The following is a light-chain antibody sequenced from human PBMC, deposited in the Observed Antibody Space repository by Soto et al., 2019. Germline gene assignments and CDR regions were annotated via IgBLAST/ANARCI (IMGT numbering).Light chain of an antibody. CDR2: RTS. J-gene: IGKJ4*01. CDR1: QSISSN. V-gene: IGKV3-15*01. CDR3: QQYNNWPRAI. Sequence: EIVMTQSPATLSVSPGERATLSCRASQSISSNLAWYQQKPGQAPRLLMFRTSSRATGFPARFSGSGSGTEFNLTISSLQSEDFGVYYCQQYNNWPRAIFGGGTKVDIK.